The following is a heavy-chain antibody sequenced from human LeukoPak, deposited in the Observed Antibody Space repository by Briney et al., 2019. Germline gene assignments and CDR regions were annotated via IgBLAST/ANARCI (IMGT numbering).Heavy chain of an antibody. J-gene: IGHJ6*02. Sequence: KPGGSLRLSCAASGFTFSDYYMSWIRQAPGKGLEWVSYISSSGSTIYYADSVKGRFTISRDNAKNSLYLQMNSLRAEDTAVYYCARDSSSWYFGAYYYYGMDVWGQGTTVTVS. CDR3: ARDSSSWYFGAYYYYGMDV. CDR2: ISSSGSTI. CDR1: GFTFSDYY. D-gene: IGHD6-13*01. V-gene: IGHV3-11*01.